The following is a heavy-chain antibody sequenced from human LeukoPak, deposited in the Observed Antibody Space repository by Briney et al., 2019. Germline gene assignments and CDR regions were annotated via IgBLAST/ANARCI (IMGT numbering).Heavy chain of an antibody. CDR2: INNKTDGGTT. CDR1: GFTFSNAW. D-gene: IGHD1-7*01. CDR3: TTGGPLELRNRKYFDY. V-gene: IGHV3-15*01. J-gene: IGHJ4*02. Sequence: GGSLRLSCAASGFTFSNAWMRWVRQAPGKGLEWVGRINNKTDGGTTDYAAPVKGRFTISRDDSKNTLYLQMNSLKTEDTAVYYCTTGGPLELRNRKYFDYWGQGTLVTVSS.